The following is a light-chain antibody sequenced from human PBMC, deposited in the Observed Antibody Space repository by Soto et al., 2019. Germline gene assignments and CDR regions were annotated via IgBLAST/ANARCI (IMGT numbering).Light chain of an antibody. V-gene: IGLV2-18*02. CDR2: EVS. Sequence: VLTQPPSLSRSPGQSVTISCPGTSSYVGSNNRVSWYQQPPGTVPKVMIYEVSNRPSGVPDRFSGSKSGNTASLTISGLQAEDEADYYCCSFTSANTYVFGTGTKVTVL. CDR1: SSYVGSNNR. CDR3: CSFTSANTYV. J-gene: IGLJ1*01.